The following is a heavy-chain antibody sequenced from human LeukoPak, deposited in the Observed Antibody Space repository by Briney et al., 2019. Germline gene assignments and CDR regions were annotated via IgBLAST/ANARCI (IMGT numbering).Heavy chain of an antibody. V-gene: IGHV3-7*01. D-gene: IGHD2-2*01. J-gene: IGHJ6*02. CDR2: IKQDGSKK. Sequence: GGSLRLSCVASGFPFSSYWMTWVRQAPGKGLEWVANIKQDGSKKSYVDSVKGRFTISRDNAKNSLYPQMNSLRAEDTAIYFCARGHCRRTSCYSSGGYYYYSMDVWGQGTTVIVSS. CDR3: ARGHCRRTSCYSSGGYYYYSMDV. CDR1: GFPFSSYW.